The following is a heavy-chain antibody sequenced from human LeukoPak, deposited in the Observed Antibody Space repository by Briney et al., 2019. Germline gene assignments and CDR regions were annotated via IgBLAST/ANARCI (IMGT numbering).Heavy chain of an antibody. V-gene: IGHV3-7*01. CDR1: GFSFSDHW. Sequence: GGSLTLSCVASGFSFSDHWMNWFRKAPGKGLEWVATVKKDGSEQYYVDSMQSRLIISRDNAKNSVYLQIHNLRAEDTDWYYCARDLGWLQSDYWGQGTLVTVSS. J-gene: IGHJ4*02. CDR2: VKKDGSEQ. CDR3: ARDLGWLQSDY. D-gene: IGHD5-24*01.